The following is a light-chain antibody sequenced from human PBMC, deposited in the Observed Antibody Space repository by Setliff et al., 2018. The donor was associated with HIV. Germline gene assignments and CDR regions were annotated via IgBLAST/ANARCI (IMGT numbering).Light chain of an antibody. V-gene: IGLV2-14*01. CDR2: EVS. Sequence: QSALAQPASVSGSPGQSLTISCSGTTNDIGDYNYVSWYQQYPGKAPKLIIYEVSNRPSGISNRFYGSKSGTTASLTISGLQADDEADYYCSAYTGSSTLLFGGGTKVTVL. CDR1: TNDIGDYNY. J-gene: IGLJ3*02. CDR3: SAYTGSSTLL.